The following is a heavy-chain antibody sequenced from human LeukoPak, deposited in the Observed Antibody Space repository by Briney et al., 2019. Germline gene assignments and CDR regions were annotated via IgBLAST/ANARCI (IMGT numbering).Heavy chain of an antibody. D-gene: IGHD5-12*01. V-gene: IGHV6-1*01. CDR1: GDSVSTNSAA. CDR3: ARDKGGSGYDHLDS. CDR2: TSYRSKWYN. J-gene: IGHJ4*02. Sequence: SQTLSLTCAISGDSVSTNSAAWNWIRQSPSRGLEWPGRTSYRSKWYNDYAVSVKSRITINPDTSKNQFSLQLNSVTPEDTAVYFCARDKGGSGYDHLDSWGQGTLVTVSS.